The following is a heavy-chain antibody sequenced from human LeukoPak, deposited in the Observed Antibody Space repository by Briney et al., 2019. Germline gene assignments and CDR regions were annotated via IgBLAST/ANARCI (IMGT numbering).Heavy chain of an antibody. CDR1: GGSISSSGYS. CDR3: ARTPTYCGGDCYYFDP. J-gene: IGHJ5*02. V-gene: IGHV4-30-2*01. D-gene: IGHD2-21*02. Sequence: SETLSLTCAVSGGSISSSGYSWSWIRQPPGKGLEWIGYIHHTGSTYYNPSLKSRVTISVDRSKNQFSLKLSSVTAADTAMYFCARTPTYCGGDCYYFDPWGQGTLVTVSS. CDR2: IHHTGST.